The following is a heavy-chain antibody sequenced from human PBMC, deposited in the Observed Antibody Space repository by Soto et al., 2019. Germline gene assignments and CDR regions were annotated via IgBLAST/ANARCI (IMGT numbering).Heavy chain of an antibody. J-gene: IGHJ6*02. V-gene: IGHV4-34*01. CDR3: ARWGWVQSTYGMDV. CDR2: INHSGST. Sequence: AWETLSLTCAVYGGSFSGYYWSWIRQPPGKGLEWIGEINHSGSTNYNPSLKSRVTISVDTSKNQFSLKLSSVTAADTAVYYCARWGWVQSTYGMDVWGQGTTVTVSS. CDR1: GGSFSGYY. D-gene: IGHD5-18*01.